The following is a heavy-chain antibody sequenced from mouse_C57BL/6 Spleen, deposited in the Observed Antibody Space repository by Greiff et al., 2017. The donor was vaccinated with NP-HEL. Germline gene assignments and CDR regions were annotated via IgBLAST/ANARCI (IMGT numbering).Heavy chain of an antibody. CDR2: INYDGSST. CDR1: GFTFSDYY. Sequence: EVKLVESEGGLVQPGSSMKLSCTASGFTFSDYYMAWVRQVPEKGLEWVANINYDGSSTYYLDSLKSRFIISRDNAKNILYLQMSSLKSEDTATYYCAREGDYGTWYFDVWGTGTTVTVSS. V-gene: IGHV5-16*01. D-gene: IGHD1-1*01. J-gene: IGHJ1*03. CDR3: AREGDYGTWYFDV.